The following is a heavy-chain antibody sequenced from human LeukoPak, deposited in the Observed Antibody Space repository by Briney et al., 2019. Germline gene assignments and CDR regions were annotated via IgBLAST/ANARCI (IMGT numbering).Heavy chain of an antibody. CDR3: ARDLETGDGYNSGVGAFDI. Sequence: PSDTLSLTCTVSGGSISSYYWSWLRQPPGKGLEWIGYIYYSGSTNYNPSLKSRVTISVDTSKNQFSLKLSSVTAADTAVYYCARDLETGDGYNSGVGAFDIWGEGTMVTVSS. D-gene: IGHD5-24*01. V-gene: IGHV4-59*01. CDR1: GGSISSYY. J-gene: IGHJ3*02. CDR2: IYYSGST.